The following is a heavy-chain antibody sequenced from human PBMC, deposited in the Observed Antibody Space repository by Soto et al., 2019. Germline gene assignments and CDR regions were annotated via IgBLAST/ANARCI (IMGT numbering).Heavy chain of an antibody. D-gene: IGHD1-26*01. J-gene: IGHJ4*02. CDR3: SRGQGETWPVGNY. CDR2: IYYSGST. V-gene: IGHV4-31*03. CDR1: GGSIITGGSY. Sequence: SETLSLTCTVSGGSIITGGSYWTWIRQHPGKGLQWIGYIYYSGSTYYNTSLKSRVTISVDTSANQFSLQLSSVTAADTAVYYCSRGQGETWPVGNYWGQGAQVTVSS.